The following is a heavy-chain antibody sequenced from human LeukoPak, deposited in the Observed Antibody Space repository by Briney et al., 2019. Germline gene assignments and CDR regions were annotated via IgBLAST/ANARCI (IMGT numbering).Heavy chain of an antibody. Sequence: SETLSLTCAVSGGSISSGGYSWSWIRQPPGKGLEWIGYIYHSGSTYYIPSLKSRVTISVDRSKNQFSLKLSSVIAADTAVYYCARGGVEYYGSGSYYWAFDIWGQGTMVTVSS. V-gene: IGHV4-30-2*01. CDR2: IYHSGST. D-gene: IGHD3-10*01. J-gene: IGHJ3*02. CDR3: ARGGVEYYGSGSYYWAFDI. CDR1: GGSISSGGYS.